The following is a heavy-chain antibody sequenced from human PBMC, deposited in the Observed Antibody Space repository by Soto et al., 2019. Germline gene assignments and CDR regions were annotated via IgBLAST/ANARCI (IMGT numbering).Heavy chain of an antibody. CDR3: AHARRQWPLRGIFFDY. CDR2: IYWDDDK. D-gene: IGHD6-19*01. Sequence: SGPTLVNPTQTLTLTCTFSGFSLSTSGVGVGWIRQPPGKALEWLALIYWDDDKRYSPSLKSRLTITKDTSKNQVVLTMTNMDPVDTATYYCAHARRQWPLRGIFFDYWGQGTLVTVSS. V-gene: IGHV2-5*02. J-gene: IGHJ4*02. CDR1: GFSLSTSGVG.